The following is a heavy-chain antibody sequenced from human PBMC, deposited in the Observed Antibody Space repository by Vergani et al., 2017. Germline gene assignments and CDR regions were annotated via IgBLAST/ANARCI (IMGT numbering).Heavy chain of an antibody. V-gene: IGHV3-21*01. D-gene: IGHD4-17*01. CDR1: GLTFSIYS. J-gene: IGHJ6*02. CDR2: ISSSSSYI. CDR3: ARKYGDYYYYGMDV. Sequence: EVQLVESGGGLVTPGGSLRLSCAASGLTFSIYSMNWVRQAPGKGLEWVSSISSSSSYIYYADSVKGRFTISRDNAKNSLYLQKNSLRAEDTAVYYCARKYGDYYYYGMDVWSQGTTVTVSS.